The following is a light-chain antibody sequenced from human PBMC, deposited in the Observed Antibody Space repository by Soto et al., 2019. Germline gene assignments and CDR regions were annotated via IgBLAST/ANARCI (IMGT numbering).Light chain of an antibody. V-gene: IGKV1-6*01. CDR3: LLDFRYFWA. CDR2: AAS. CDR1: QDIGNY. J-gene: IGKJ1*01. Sequence: IQMTQSPSSLSASVGDRVTITCQASQDIGNYLNWYQQKPGKVPKLLIYAASILQSGVPSRFSESGSGTDFTLTISSLQPEDFATYYCLLDFRYFWAFGQGTKVDIK.